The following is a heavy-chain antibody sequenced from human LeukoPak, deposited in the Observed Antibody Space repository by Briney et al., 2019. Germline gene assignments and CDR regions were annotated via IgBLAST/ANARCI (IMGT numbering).Heavy chain of an antibody. J-gene: IGHJ4*02. Sequence: SETLSLTCTVSGGSISNYYWSWIRQPPGKGLEWIGYIYYSGSTNYNPSLKSRVTISVDTSKNQFSLKLSSVTAADTAVYYCARHSRERYCGGDCYIDYWGQGTLVTVSS. CDR2: IYYSGST. CDR1: GGSISNYY. V-gene: IGHV4-59*08. CDR3: ARHSRERYCGGDCYIDY. D-gene: IGHD2-21*02.